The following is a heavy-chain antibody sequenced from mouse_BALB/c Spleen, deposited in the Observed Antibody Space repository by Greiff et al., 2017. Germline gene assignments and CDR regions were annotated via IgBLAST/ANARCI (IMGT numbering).Heavy chain of an antibody. CDR3: ARGSFAY. CDR1: GFNIKDYY. D-gene: IGHD3-1*01. Sequence: EVQLQQSGAELVRPGALVKLSCKASGFNIKDYYMHWVKQRPEQGLEWIGWIDPENGNTIYDTKFQGKASITADTSSNTAYLQLSSLTSEDTAVYYCARGSFAYWGQGTLVTVSA. CDR2: IDPENGNT. V-gene: IGHV14-1*02. J-gene: IGHJ3*01.